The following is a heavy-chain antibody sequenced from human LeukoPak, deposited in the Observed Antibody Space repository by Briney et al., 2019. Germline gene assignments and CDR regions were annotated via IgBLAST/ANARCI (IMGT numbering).Heavy chain of an antibody. Sequence: GGSLRLSCAASGFTFSNYGMNWVRQAPGKGLEWVSSINNSGGTTYYADSVKGRFTISRDNSKNTLYLQMNSLRAEDTAVYYCAKEGSFDIWGQGTMVTVSS. CDR2: INNSGGTT. V-gene: IGHV3-23*01. CDR1: GFTFSNYG. J-gene: IGHJ3*02. CDR3: AKEGSFDI.